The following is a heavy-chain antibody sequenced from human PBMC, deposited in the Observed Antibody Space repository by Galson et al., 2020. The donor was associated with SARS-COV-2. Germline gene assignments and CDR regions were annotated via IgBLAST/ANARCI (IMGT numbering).Heavy chain of an antibody. J-gene: IGHJ3*02. Sequence: TGGSLRLSCEASGFTFSTYGMDWVRQAPGKGLEWVAVIWYDGSNKYYADSVKGRFTISRDNPKNTLYLQMNSLRADDTAVYYCARGSNSHAFDIWGQGTMVTVSS. CDR1: GFTFSTYG. V-gene: IGHV3-33*01. D-gene: IGHD3-10*01. CDR3: ARGSNSHAFDI. CDR2: IWYDGSNK.